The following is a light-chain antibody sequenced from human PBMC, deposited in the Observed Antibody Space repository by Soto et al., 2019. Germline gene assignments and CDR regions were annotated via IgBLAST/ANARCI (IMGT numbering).Light chain of an antibody. Sequence: EIVLTQSPGTLSLSPGERATLSCRASQSVSSSYLAWYQQKPGQAPRLLIYAASNRATGIPDKFSGSGSGADYSLTISRLEPEDFAVYYCQQYGISPRTFGQGTKVDI. CDR3: QQYGISPRT. V-gene: IGKV3-20*01. CDR1: QSVSSSY. CDR2: AAS. J-gene: IGKJ1*01.